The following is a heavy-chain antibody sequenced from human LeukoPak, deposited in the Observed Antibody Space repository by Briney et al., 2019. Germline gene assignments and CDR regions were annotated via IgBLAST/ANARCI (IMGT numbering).Heavy chain of an antibody. Sequence: GASVKVSCKASGYTFTGYYIHWVRQAPGQGLEWMGWINPYSGATNYVQKFQGRVTMTTDTSINTAYMDLSSLRSDDTAMCYCARDGACSSTSCQNFDYWGQGTLVTVSS. J-gene: IGHJ4*02. CDR2: INPYSGAT. CDR1: GYTFTGYY. D-gene: IGHD2-2*01. V-gene: IGHV1-2*02. CDR3: ARDGACSSTSCQNFDY.